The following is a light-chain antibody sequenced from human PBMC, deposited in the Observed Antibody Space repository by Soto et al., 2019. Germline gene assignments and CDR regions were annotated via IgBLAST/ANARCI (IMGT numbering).Light chain of an antibody. Sequence: EIVLTQSPGTLSLSPGERATLSCRASQSVSSSFLAWYQQKPGQAPRLLIFGASSRATGIPDRFSGSGSGSDFTLTISRLEPEDFAVYYCQQYGTSPTFGQGTKVDIK. V-gene: IGKV3-20*01. CDR1: QSVSSSF. J-gene: IGKJ1*01. CDR2: GAS. CDR3: QQYGTSPT.